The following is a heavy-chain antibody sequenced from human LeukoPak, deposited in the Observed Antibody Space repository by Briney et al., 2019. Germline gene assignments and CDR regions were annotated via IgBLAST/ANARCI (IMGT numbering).Heavy chain of an antibody. CDR1: GVTFSSYA. V-gene: IGHV1-69*05. CDR3: ASLTRVDSSGYLDY. D-gene: IGHD3-22*01. CDR2: IIPIFGTV. Sequence: GASVKVSCKAPGVTFSSYAISWVRQAPGQGLEWMGGIIPIFGTVNYAQKFQGRVTITTDESTSTAYMELSSLRSEDTAVYYCASLTRVDSSGYLDYWGQGTLVAVSS. J-gene: IGHJ4*02.